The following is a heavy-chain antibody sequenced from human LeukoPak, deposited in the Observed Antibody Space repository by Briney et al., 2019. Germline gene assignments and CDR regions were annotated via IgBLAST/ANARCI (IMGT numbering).Heavy chain of an antibody. CDR3: SKDRAYGSGSYFDY. V-gene: IGHV3-9*01. CDR1: GFTFDDYT. J-gene: IGHJ4*02. Sequence: GRSLRLSCAASGFTFDDYTMHWVRQAPGQGLEWVSGISWNSGILAYADSVKGRFTISRDNAKNSLYLQMNSLRAEDRALYYCSKDRAYGSGSYFDYWGQGTLVTVSS. CDR2: ISWNSGIL. D-gene: IGHD3-10*01.